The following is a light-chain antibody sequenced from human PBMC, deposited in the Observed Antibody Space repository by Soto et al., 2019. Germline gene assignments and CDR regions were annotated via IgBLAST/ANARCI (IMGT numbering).Light chain of an antibody. CDR2: GAS. Sequence: MKQSPTTPSLSPGERATLSLRASQNMRSNLAWYQQKPGQAPRLLIYGASTRATGIPARFSGSGSGTEFTLTISSLQSEDFAVYYCQQYNNWPRTFGQGTKVDIK. V-gene: IGKV3-15*01. CDR3: QQYNNWPRT. CDR1: QNMRSN. J-gene: IGKJ1*01.